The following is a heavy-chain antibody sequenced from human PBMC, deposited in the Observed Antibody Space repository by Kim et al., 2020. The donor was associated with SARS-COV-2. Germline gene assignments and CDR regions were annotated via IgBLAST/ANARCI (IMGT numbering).Heavy chain of an antibody. Sequence: GGSLRLSCAASGFTFSNAWMSWVRQAPGKGLEWVGRIKSKTDGGTTDYAAPVKGRFTISRDDSKNTLYLQMNSLKTEDTAVYYCGGSYYRFGAFDIWGQGTMVTVSS. CDR1: GFTFSNAW. CDR2: IKSKTDGGTT. J-gene: IGHJ3*02. CDR3: GGSYYRFGAFDI. D-gene: IGHD1-26*01. V-gene: IGHV3-15*01.